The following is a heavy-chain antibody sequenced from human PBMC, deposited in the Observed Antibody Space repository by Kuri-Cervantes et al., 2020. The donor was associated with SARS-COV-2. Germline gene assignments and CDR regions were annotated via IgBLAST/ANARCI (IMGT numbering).Heavy chain of an antibody. Sequence: GSLRLSCAVYGWSFSGYYWSWIRQPPGKGLEWIGEINHSGSTNYNPPPNHRVTISVATSKNQSSLNLSPVTAADTAVYYCARLKLAPSPRFDYWVQGTLVTVSS. CDR3: ARLKLAPSPRFDY. CDR1: GWSFSGYY. V-gene: IGHV4-34*01. J-gene: IGHJ4*02. D-gene: IGHD1-1*01. CDR2: INHSGST.